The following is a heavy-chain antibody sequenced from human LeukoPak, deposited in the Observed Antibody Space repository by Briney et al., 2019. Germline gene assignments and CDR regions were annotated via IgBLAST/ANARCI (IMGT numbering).Heavy chain of an antibody. CDR3: ASGSYYNPYYFDY. CDR2: ISSSGSTI. V-gene: IGHV3-11*04. CDR1: GFTFSDYY. J-gene: IGHJ4*02. Sequence: GGSLRLSCAASGFTFSDYYMSWIRQAPGKGLEWVSYISSSGSTIYYADSVKGRFTISRDNAKNSLYLQMNSLRAEDTAVYYCASGSYYNPYYFDYWGQGTLVTVSS. D-gene: IGHD3-10*01.